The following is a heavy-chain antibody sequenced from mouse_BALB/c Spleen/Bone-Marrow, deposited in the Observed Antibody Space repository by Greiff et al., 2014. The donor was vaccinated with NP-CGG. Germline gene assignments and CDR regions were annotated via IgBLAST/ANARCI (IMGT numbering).Heavy chain of an antibody. CDR2: IYPGDGST. D-gene: IGHD3-2*01. J-gene: IGHJ3*01. CDR3: ARSGDSSGYGFAY. CDR1: GYTLTSYD. Sequence: VQLQESGPELVKPGALVKISCKASGYTLTSYDINWVKQRPGQGLEWIGWIYPGDGSTKYNEKFKGKATLTADKSSSTAYMQLSSLTSENSAVYFCARSGDSSGYGFAYWGQGTLVTVSA. V-gene: IGHV1S56*01.